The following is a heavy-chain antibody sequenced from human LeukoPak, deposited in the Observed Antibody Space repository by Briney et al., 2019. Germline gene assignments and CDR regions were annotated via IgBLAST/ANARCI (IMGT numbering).Heavy chain of an antibody. Sequence: PSETLSLTCTVSGGSISSYYWSWIRQPPGKGLEWIGNIYYSGSTNYNPSLKSRVTISVDTSKNQFSLKLSSVTAANTAVYYCARAAPYYYDSSGSPQSLNWYFDLWGRGTLVTVSS. CDR1: GGSISSYY. J-gene: IGHJ2*01. CDR3: ARAAPYYYDSSGSPQSLNWYFDL. V-gene: IGHV4-59*01. D-gene: IGHD3-22*01. CDR2: IYYSGST.